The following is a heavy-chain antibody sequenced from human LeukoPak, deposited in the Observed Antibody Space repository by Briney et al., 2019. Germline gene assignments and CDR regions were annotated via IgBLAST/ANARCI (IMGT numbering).Heavy chain of an antibody. J-gene: IGHJ5*02. Sequence: SETLSLTCTVPGDSIRSFYWSWIRQAPGKGLECIGFIYINGDTSYNPSLKGRATLSLDTSKNQFSLRLTSVTAADTAVYYCAKTARTFASWGPGTLVTVSS. V-gene: IGHV4-4*09. D-gene: IGHD1-7*01. CDR3: AKTARTFAS. CDR2: IYINGDT. CDR1: GDSIRSFY.